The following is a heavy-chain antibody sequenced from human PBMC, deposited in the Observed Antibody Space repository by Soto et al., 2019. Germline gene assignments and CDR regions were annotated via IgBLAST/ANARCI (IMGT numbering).Heavy chain of an antibody. J-gene: IGHJ5*02. D-gene: IGHD1-7*01. CDR1: GGSFSGYC. Sequence: SETLSLTCAVYGGSFSGYCWSWIRQPPGKGLEWIGEINHSGRTNYNPSLKSRVTLSVDMSNNRFFLSLTSLTAADTAVYFCVRDSSGVTGTPAWGRGILVTVSS. CDR2: INHSGRT. CDR3: VRDSSGVTGTPA. V-gene: IGHV4-34*01.